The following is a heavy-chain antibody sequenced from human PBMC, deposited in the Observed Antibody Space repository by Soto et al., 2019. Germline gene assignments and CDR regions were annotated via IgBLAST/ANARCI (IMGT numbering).Heavy chain of an antibody. CDR1: GYSFTSYW. V-gene: IGHV5-51*01. J-gene: IGHJ6*02. Sequence: GESLKISCKCSGYSFTSYWIGWVRQMPGKGLEWMGIIYPGDSDTRYSPSFQGQVTISADKSISTAYLQWSSLKASDTAMYYCATGRTRPVSIEASPVVPYYYYGMDVWGQGSKVTVSS. D-gene: IGHD6-6*01. CDR3: ATGRTRPVSIEASPVVPYYYYGMDV. CDR2: IYPGDSDT.